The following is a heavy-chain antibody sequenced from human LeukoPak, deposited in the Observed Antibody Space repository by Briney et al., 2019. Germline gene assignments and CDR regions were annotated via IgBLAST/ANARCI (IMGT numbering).Heavy chain of an antibody. CDR2: INHSGST. CDR1: GGSFSGYY. J-gene: IGHJ4*02. Sequence: SETLSLTCAVYGGSFSGYYRSWIRQPPGKGLEWIGEINHSGSTNYNPSLKSRVTISVDTSKNQFSLKLSSVTAADTAVYYCARARARGYSYGFGIYYFDYWGQGTLVTVSS. CDR3: ARARARGYSYGFGIYYFDY. V-gene: IGHV4-34*01. D-gene: IGHD5-18*01.